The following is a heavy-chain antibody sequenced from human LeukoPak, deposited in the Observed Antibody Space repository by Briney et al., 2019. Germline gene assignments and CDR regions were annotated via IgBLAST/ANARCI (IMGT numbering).Heavy chain of an antibody. D-gene: IGHD3-22*01. CDR3: ASYDSSGYYLDY. J-gene: IGHJ4*02. Sequence: ASVKVSCKASGYTFTRQYMHWVRQAPGQGLEWMGIINPSGGSTSYAQKFQGRVTMTRDTSTSTVYMELSSLRSEDTAVYYCASYDSSGYYLDYWGQGTLVTVSS. CDR1: GYTFTRQY. CDR2: INPSGGST. V-gene: IGHV1-46*01.